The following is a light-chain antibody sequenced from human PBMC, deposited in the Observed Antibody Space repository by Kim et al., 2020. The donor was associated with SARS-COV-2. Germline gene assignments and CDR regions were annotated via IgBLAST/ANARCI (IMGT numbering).Light chain of an antibody. CDR1: ALANQY. J-gene: IGLJ2*01. V-gene: IGLV3-25*03. CDR3: LSAASSGTLVV. CDR2: KDN. Sequence: PDQTARIPCSGDALANQYAYWFQQRSGQAPKLVMYKDNERPSGIPGRFSGSSSETVATLTISGVEAEDEADYYCLSAASSGTLVVFGGGTQLTVL.